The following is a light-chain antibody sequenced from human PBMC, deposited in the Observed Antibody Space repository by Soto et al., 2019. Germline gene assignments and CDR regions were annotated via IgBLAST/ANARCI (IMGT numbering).Light chain of an antibody. CDR3: QSYDRSLSVV. Sequence: QSVLTQPPSVSGAPGQRVTISCTGSSSNIGAGYDVHWYQQVPGTAPKLLIYSNTNRPSGVPDRFSGSKSGTSASLAITGLQAEDEADYYCQSYDRSLSVVFGGGTKLTVL. J-gene: IGLJ2*01. V-gene: IGLV1-40*01. CDR2: SNT. CDR1: SSNIGAGYD.